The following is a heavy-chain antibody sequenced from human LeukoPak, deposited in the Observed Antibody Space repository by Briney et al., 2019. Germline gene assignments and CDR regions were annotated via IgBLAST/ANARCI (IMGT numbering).Heavy chain of an antibody. Sequence: GGTLRLSCAASGFTFSNAWMSWVRQAPGKGPEWVGRIKSKTDGGTTDYATPVKGRFTISRDDSKNTLYLEVNSLKTEDTAVYYCTTYSSGWYWGQGTLVTVSS. V-gene: IGHV3-15*01. CDR2: IKSKTDGGTT. CDR1: GFTFSNAW. CDR3: TTYSSGWY. J-gene: IGHJ4*02. D-gene: IGHD6-19*01.